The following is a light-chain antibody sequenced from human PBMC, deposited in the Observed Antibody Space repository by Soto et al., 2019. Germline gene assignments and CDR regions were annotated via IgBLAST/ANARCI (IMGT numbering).Light chain of an antibody. V-gene: IGLV1-40*01. CDR3: QSYDSSLSVHVV. J-gene: IGLJ2*01. Sequence: QPVLTQPPSVSGAPGQRVTISCTGSSSNIGAGYDVHWYQQLPGTAPKLLIYGNSNRPSGVPDRFSGSKSGTSASLAITGLQAEDEADYYCQSYDSSLSVHVVFGGGTKLPVL. CDR1: SSNIGAGYD. CDR2: GNS.